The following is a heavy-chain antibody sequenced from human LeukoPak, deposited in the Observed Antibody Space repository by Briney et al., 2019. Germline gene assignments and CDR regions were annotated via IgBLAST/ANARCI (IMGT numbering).Heavy chain of an antibody. D-gene: IGHD3-10*01. CDR3: ARRSYYSGSGSPPRY. J-gene: IGHJ4*02. V-gene: IGHV4-39*07. Sequence: PSETLSLTCTVSGGSISSSSYYWGWIRQPPGKGLEWIGSIYYSGSTYYNPSLKSRVTISVDTSKNQFSLKLSSVTAADTAVYYCARRSYYSGSGSPPRYWGQGTLVTVSS. CDR2: IYYSGST. CDR1: GGSISSSSYY.